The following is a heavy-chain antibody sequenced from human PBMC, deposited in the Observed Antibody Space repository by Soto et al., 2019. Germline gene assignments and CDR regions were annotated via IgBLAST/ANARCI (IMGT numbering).Heavy chain of an antibody. CDR3: GRRGYSSSWYYYYYYGMDV. Sequence: ASVKVSCKASGYTFTSYDINWVRQATGQGLEWMGWMNPNSGNTGYAQKFQGRVTMTRNTSISTAYMELSSLRSEDTAVYYCGRRGYSSSWYYYYYYGMDVWGQGTTVTVSS. V-gene: IGHV1-8*01. CDR2: MNPNSGNT. D-gene: IGHD6-13*01. CDR1: GYTFTSYD. J-gene: IGHJ6*02.